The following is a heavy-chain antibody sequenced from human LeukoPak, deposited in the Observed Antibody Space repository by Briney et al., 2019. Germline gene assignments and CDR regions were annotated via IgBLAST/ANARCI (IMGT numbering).Heavy chain of an antibody. Sequence: GGSLRLSCAASGFTFSNYGMHWVRQAPGKGLEWVAVIWYDGSNKYYADSVKGRFTISRDNSKNTLYLQMNSLRAEDTAVYYCAREYDFWSLTLDYWGQGTLVTVSS. D-gene: IGHD3-3*01. CDR3: AREYDFWSLTLDY. CDR2: IWYDGSNK. J-gene: IGHJ4*02. CDR1: GFTFSNYG. V-gene: IGHV3-33*01.